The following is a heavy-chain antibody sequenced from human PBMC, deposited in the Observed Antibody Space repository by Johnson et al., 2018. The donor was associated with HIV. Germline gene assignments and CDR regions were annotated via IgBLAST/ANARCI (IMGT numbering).Heavy chain of an antibody. CDR2: ISSSGSTI. D-gene: IGHD6-19*01. CDR1: GFTFFDYY. J-gene: IGHJ3*02. V-gene: IGHV3-11*04. Sequence: QVQLVESGGGLVKPGGSLRLSCAAFGFTFFDYYMSWIRQAPGKGLEWVSYISSSGSTIYYADSVKGRFPISRDNAKNSLYLQMNSLRAEDTAVYYCARRFFPGITVALDAFDIWGQGTMVTVSS. CDR3: ARRFFPGITVALDAFDI.